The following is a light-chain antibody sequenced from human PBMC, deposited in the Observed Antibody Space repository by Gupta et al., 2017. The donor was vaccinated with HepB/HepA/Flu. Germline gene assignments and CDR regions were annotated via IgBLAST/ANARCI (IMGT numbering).Light chain of an antibody. J-gene: IGLJ3*02. CDR1: TGAVTSGYY. CDR2: TPT. CDR3: LLSQGGAWV. V-gene: IGLV7-43*01. Sequence: QTVVTQAPSLTVSPGGTVTLTCASSTGAVTSGYYPNSFQQKPGQAPRALISTPTNKHSRTPARFSGSLLGGKAALTLSGVQPEDEAEYYCLLSQGGAWVFGGGTKLTVL.